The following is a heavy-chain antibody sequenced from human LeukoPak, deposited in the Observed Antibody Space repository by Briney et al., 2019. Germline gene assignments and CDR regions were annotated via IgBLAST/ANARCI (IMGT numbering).Heavy chain of an antibody. J-gene: IGHJ3*01. D-gene: IGHD2-21*01. CDR1: GFTFGDYA. CDR3: ALIGVVIPPDTYDV. CDR2: IRYDGSDS. V-gene: IGHV3-30*02. Sequence: GGSLRLSCSAFGFTFGDYAFHWVRQAPGKGLEWLAFIRYDGSDSYYADSVKGRFTISRDNSKKTLYLQMDSLRTEDTAFYYCALIGVVIPPDTYDVWGQGTLVSVSS.